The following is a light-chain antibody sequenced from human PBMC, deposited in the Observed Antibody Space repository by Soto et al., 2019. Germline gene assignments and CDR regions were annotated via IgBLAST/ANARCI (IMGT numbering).Light chain of an antibody. V-gene: IGKV3-15*01. Sequence: EIVMTQSPATLSVSPGGRATLSCRASQSVSSYLAWYQQKPGQAPRLLIYGASTRATGIPARFSGSGSGTEFTLTISSLQSEDFAVYYCQQYNNWPWTFGQGTKVDIK. CDR2: GAS. J-gene: IGKJ1*01. CDR3: QQYNNWPWT. CDR1: QSVSSY.